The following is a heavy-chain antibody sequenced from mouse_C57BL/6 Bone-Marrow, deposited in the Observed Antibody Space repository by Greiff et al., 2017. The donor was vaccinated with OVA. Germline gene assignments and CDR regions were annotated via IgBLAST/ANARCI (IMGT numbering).Heavy chain of an antibody. CDR3: AKPLTGRNWYFDV. CDR2: IWRGGST. CDR1: GFSLTSYG. V-gene: IGHV2-5*01. J-gene: IGHJ1*03. D-gene: IGHD4-1*01. Sequence: VKLVESGPGLVQPSQSLSITCTVSGFSLTSYGVHWVRQSPGKGLEWLGVIWRGGSTDYNAAFMSRLSITKDNSKSQVFFKMNSLQADDTAIYYCAKPLTGRNWYFDVWGTGTTVTVSS.